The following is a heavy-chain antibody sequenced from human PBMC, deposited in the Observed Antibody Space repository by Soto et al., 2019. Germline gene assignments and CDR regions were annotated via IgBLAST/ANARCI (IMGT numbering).Heavy chain of an antibody. CDR1: GGSISSGYFY. CDR3: ARASYDFWSGSGKYYFDY. V-gene: IGHV4-30-4*01. D-gene: IGHD3-3*01. CDR2: IYYSGST. J-gene: IGHJ4*02. Sequence: TSETLSLTCTVSGGSISSGYFYWGWIRQPPGKGLEWIGYIYYSGSTYYNPSLKSRVTISVDTSKNQFSLKLSSVTAADTAVYYCARASYDFWSGSGKYYFDYWGQGTLLTVSS.